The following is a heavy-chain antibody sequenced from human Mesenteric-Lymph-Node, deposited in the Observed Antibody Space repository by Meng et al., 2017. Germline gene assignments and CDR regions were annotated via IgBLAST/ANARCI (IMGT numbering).Heavy chain of an antibody. CDR3: ARIVHFGMAHYGMDV. J-gene: IGHJ6*02. D-gene: IGHD3-3*01. CDR1: GYTFTSYD. CDR2: MNPNSGNT. V-gene: IGHV1-8*03. Sequence: ASVKVSCKASGYTFTSYDINWVRQATGQGLEWMGWMNPNSGNTGYAQKFQGRVTITRNTSISTAYMELSSLRAEDTAVYFCARIVHFGMAHYGMDVWGQGTTVTVSS.